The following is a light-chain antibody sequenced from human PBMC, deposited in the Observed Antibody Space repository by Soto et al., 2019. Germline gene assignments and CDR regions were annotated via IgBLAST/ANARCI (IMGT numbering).Light chain of an antibody. Sequence: DIQMTQSPSSLSASIGDRVTITCRASENINTYLNWYQQKPGKAPKFLIYVASSSHTGVSSRFSGSGSGTDFTLTITSLQPEDFATYYCQQSFRSPPTFGQGTKVEIK. V-gene: IGKV1-39*01. CDR2: VAS. J-gene: IGKJ1*01. CDR1: ENINTY. CDR3: QQSFRSPPT.